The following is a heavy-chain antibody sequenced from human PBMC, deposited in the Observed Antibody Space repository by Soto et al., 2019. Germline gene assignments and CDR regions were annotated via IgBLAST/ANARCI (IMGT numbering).Heavy chain of an antibody. D-gene: IGHD3-10*01. V-gene: IGHV1-2*02. Sequence: QVQLVQSGAEVKPPGASVKVSRKASGYTFTGHYMHWVRQVSGKRLEHLGWLKSDNGGTYYAPKFRGRVTFTRDTSTSTAYMELNGLQSDDTAVYFCARDLCPLGSGTACPLYGLDIWGQGTTVVVS. J-gene: IGHJ6*02. CDR2: LKSDNGGT. CDR3: ARDLCPLGSGTACPLYGLDI. CDR1: GYTFTGHY.